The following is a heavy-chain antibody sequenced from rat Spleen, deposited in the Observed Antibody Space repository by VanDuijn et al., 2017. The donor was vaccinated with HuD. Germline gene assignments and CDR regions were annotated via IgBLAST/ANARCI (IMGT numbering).Heavy chain of an antibody. CDR1: GFSLTGYH. D-gene: IGHD1-12*01. V-gene: IGHV2-27*01. CDR3: ARDLLYYYDH. J-gene: IGHJ2*01. CDR2: IQSGGST. Sequence: QVQLKESEPDLVQPSQTLSLTCTVSGFSLTGYHVHWVRQPPGKGLEWMGRIQSGGSTDYNSALKSRLSISRDTSKSQVFLKMNSLQTEDTATYYCARDLLYYYDHWGQGVMVTVSS.